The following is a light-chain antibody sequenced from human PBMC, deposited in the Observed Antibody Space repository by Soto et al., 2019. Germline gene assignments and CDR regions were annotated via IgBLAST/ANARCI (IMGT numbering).Light chain of an antibody. J-gene: IGLJ2*01. CDR1: SSDVGGYNF. CDR3: SSYVAINKVV. Sequence: QSALTQPPSASGSPGQSVTISCTGTSSDVGGYNFVSWYQQYAGKAPNLMIYEVSKRPSGFPDRFSGSKSGNTASLTVSGLQAEDDADYSCSSYVAINKVVFGGGTKRTVL. CDR2: EVS. V-gene: IGLV2-8*01.